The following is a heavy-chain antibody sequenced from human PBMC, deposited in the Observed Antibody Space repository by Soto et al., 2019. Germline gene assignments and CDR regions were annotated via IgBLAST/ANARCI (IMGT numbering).Heavy chain of an antibody. CDR1: GGSVNSGIYY. CDR3: ARACSGSYFDY. V-gene: IGHV4-61*01. D-gene: IGHD1-26*01. Sequence: SETLSLTCTVSGGSVNSGIYYWSWIRQPPGKGLEWIGYIYYSGSTNYNPSLKSRVTISVDTSKNQFSLKLSSVTAADTAVYYCARACSGSYFDYWGQGTLVTVSS. CDR2: IYYSGST. J-gene: IGHJ4*02.